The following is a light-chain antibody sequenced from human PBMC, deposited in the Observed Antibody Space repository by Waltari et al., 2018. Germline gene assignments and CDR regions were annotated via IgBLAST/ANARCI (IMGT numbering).Light chain of an antibody. CDR1: SSDVGTYKF. CDR2: EIN. Sequence: QSALTQPASVSGSPGQSITISCTGSSSDVGTYKFVSWYQQHPGKAPKLMIYEINQRPSVISNRFAGSKFGNTAVLTISGLQTDDEADYYCCPYVTGDTWVFGGGTRVAVL. V-gene: IGLV2-23*02. J-gene: IGLJ3*02. CDR3: CPYVTGDTWV.